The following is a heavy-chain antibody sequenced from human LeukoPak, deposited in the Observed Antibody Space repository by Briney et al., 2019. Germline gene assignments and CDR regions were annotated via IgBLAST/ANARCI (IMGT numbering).Heavy chain of an antibody. Sequence: GGSLRLSCAASGFTFSNAWMSWVRQAPGQGQDWVGRIKSKTDGGTTDYAAPVKGRFTISRYDSKNTLYLQMNGLKPEDTAVYYCTTVPFVVVTAILEYFQHWGQGTLVTVSS. CDR2: IKSKTDGGTT. CDR1: GFTFSNAW. CDR3: TTVPFVVVTAILEYFQH. J-gene: IGHJ1*01. V-gene: IGHV3-15*01. D-gene: IGHD2-21*02.